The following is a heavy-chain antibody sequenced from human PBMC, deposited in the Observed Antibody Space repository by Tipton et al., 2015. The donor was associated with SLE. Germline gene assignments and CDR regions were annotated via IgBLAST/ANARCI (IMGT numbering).Heavy chain of an antibody. CDR1: GGTFSSYS. V-gene: IGHV1-69*08. CDR2: IIPILGAA. J-gene: IGHJ5*02. Sequence: QSGAEVKQPGSSVNVSCKASGGTFSSYSFSWVRQAPGQGLEWMGRIIPILGAASYAQEFQGRASITADKSTGTAYMELSSLRSEDTAMYYCARDHHYEHTRYWFDPWGQGTLVIVSS. D-gene: IGHD2-21*01. CDR3: ARDHHYEHTRYWFDP.